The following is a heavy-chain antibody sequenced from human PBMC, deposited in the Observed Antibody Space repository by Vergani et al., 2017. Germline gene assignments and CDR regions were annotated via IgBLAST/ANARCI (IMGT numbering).Heavy chain of an antibody. V-gene: IGHV3-9*01. Sequence: EVQLVESGGGLVQPGRSLRLSCAASGFTFDDYAMHWVRQAPGKGLEWVSGISWNSGSIGYADSVKGRFTISRDNAKNSLYLQMNSLRAEDTAVYYCAKDRMEEGATLDYWGQGTLVTVSS. J-gene: IGHJ4*02. CDR3: AKDRMEEGATLDY. D-gene: IGHD1-26*01. CDR1: GFTFDDYA. CDR2: ISWNSGSI.